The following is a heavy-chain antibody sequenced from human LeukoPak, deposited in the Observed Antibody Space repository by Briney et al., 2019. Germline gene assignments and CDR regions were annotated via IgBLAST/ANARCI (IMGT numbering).Heavy chain of an antibody. Sequence: SEPLSLTCTVSGGSISSYYWSWIRQPPGKGLEWIGYIYYSRSTTYNPSLKSRVTISVDTSKNQFSLKLSSVTAADTAVYYCARVPRYYDSSGYSHLYSFDYWGQGTLVTVSS. V-gene: IGHV4-59*01. CDR2: IYYSRST. J-gene: IGHJ4*02. CDR1: GGSISSYY. D-gene: IGHD3-22*01. CDR3: ARVPRYYDSSGYSHLYSFDY.